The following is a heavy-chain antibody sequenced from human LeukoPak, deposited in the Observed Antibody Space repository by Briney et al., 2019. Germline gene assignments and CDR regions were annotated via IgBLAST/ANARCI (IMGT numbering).Heavy chain of an antibody. CDR2: IRSDGSDK. CDR1: GFTFSSSD. Sequence: SGGSLRLSCAASGFTFSSSDMHWLRQAPGKGLEWVAFIRSDGSDKYYGDSVKGRGTISRDNSKNTMDLQMKSLRGEDTAVYYCAKAVGASRPFDYWGQGTLVTVSS. D-gene: IGHD1-26*01. CDR3: AKAVGASRPFDY. J-gene: IGHJ4*02. V-gene: IGHV3-30*02.